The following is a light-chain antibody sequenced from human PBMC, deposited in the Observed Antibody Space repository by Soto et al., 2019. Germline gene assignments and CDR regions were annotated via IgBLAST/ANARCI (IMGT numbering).Light chain of an antibody. Sequence: DIQMTQSPSSLSASVGDRVTMTCRASQNINNYLNWYQQKPGKAPKLLIFAAANLEIGIPSRFSGSGSGTDFTLSISNLQPEDFATYFCQQTYVTPPWAFGQGTKVDI. CDR1: QNINNY. CDR2: AAA. CDR3: QQTYVTPPWA. J-gene: IGKJ1*01. V-gene: IGKV1-39*01.